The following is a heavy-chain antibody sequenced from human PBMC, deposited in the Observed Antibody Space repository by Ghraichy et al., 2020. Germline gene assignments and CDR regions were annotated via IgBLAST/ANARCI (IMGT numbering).Heavy chain of an antibody. CDR2: IWYDGSNK. Sequence: GESLNISCAASGFTFSSYGMHWVRQAPGKGLEWVAVIWYDGSNKYYADSVKGRFTISRDNSKNTLYLQMNSLRAEDTAVYYCARWSHGDYADYWGQGTLVTVSS. D-gene: IGHD4-17*01. CDR3: ARWSHGDYADY. CDR1: GFTFSSYG. J-gene: IGHJ4*02. V-gene: IGHV3-33*01.